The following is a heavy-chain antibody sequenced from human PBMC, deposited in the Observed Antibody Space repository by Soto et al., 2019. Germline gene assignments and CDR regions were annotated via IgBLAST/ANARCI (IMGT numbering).Heavy chain of an antibody. CDR2: IYYSGST. V-gene: IGHV4-59*01. CDR1: GGSISSYY. Sequence: SETLSLTCTVSGGSISSYYWRWIRQPPGKGLEWIGYIYYSGSTNYNPSLKSRVTISVDTSKNQFSLKLSSVTAADTAVYYCARDNSYYFDYWGQGTLVTVSS. J-gene: IGHJ4*02. D-gene: IGHD2-15*01. CDR3: ARDNSYYFDY.